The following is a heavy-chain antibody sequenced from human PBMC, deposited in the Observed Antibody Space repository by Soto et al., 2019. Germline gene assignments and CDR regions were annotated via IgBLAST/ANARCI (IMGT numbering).Heavy chain of an antibody. Sequence: GGYLRLSCAASGFSFSTYSMNWVRQAPGKVLEWVSSISSRSDTYYADSVKGRFTISRDNAKNSVSLQMDSLRAEDAAVYYRAREETAWPLAYGLDVWGQGTTVTVSS. J-gene: IGHJ6*02. CDR1: GFSFSTYS. CDR3: AREETAWPLAYGLDV. CDR2: ISSRSDT. D-gene: IGHD2-21*02. V-gene: IGHV3-21*01.